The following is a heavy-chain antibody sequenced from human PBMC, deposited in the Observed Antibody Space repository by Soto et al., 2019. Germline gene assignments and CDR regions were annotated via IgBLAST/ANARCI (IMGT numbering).Heavy chain of an antibody. CDR1: GDSISSGDYY. CDR2: IYYSGST. V-gene: IGHV4-30-4*08. CDR3: ARVGRHYDSSGYYSYYFDY. D-gene: IGHD3-22*01. Sequence: TSETLSLTCTVSGDSISSGDYYWSWIRQPPGKGLEWIGYIYYSGSTYYNPSLKSRVTISVDTSQNQFSVKLSSVTAADTAVYYCARVGRHYDSSGYYSYYFDYWGQGTLVTVSS. J-gene: IGHJ4*02.